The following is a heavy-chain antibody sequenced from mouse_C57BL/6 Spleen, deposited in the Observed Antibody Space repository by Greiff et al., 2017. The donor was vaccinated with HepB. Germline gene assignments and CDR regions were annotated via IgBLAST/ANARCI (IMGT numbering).Heavy chain of an antibody. D-gene: IGHD4-1*01. CDR1: GFTFSSYG. CDR3: ARQGTGPYYAMDY. V-gene: IGHV5-6*01. CDR2: ISSGGSYT. J-gene: IGHJ4*01. Sequence: EVKLMESGGDLVKPGGSLKLSCAASGFTFSSYGMSWVRQTPDKRLEWVATISSGGSYTYYPDSVKGRFTISRDNAKNTLYLQMSSLKSEDTAMYYCARQGTGPYYAMDYWGQGTSVTVSS.